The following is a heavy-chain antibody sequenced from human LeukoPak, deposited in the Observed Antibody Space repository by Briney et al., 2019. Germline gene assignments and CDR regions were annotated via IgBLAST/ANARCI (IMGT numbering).Heavy chain of an antibody. V-gene: IGHV1-18*01. CDR3: VREAGTRFDY. D-gene: IGHD3-10*01. Sequence: ASVKVYCKASGYRFTSYGISWVRQAPGQGLEWMGWISVYNGNTKYAQRLQGRVTMTTDTSTSTAYMELRSLRSDDTAVYYCVREAGTRFDYWGQGNLVTVSS. CDR2: ISVYNGNT. CDR1: GYRFTSYG. J-gene: IGHJ4*02.